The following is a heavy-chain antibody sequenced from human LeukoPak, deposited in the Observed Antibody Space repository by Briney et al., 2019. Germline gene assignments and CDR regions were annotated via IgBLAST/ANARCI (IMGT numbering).Heavy chain of an antibody. V-gene: IGHV3-11*01. Sequence: GGSLRLSCAASGFTFSDYYMSWIRQAPGKGLEWVSYISSSGSTIYYADSVKGRFTISRDNAKNSLYLQMSSLRAEDTAVYYCARDLGDYYDSSGYPPPLNYWGQGTLVTVSS. J-gene: IGHJ4*02. CDR1: GFTFSDYY. D-gene: IGHD3-22*01. CDR2: ISSSGSTI. CDR3: ARDLGDYYDSSGYPPPLNY.